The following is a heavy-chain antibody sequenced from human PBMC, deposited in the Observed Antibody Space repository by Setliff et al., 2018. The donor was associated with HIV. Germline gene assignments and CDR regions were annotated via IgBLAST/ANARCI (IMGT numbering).Heavy chain of an antibody. CDR1: GFTFEDYG. CDR2: ISGSSSTI. J-gene: IGHJ4*02. Sequence: GGSLRLSCAVSGFTFEDYGMSWVRQAPGKGLEWVSDISGSSSTIYYADSVKGRFTISRDNAKNSLYLQMNSLRAEDTAVYYCARSRAAGFDYWGQGTLVTVSS. V-gene: IGHV3-48*01. D-gene: IGHD6-13*01. CDR3: ARSRAAGFDY.